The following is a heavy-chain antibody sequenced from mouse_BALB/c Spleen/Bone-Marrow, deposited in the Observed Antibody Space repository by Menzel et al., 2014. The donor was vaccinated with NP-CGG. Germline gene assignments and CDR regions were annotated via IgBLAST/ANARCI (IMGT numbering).Heavy chain of an antibody. D-gene: IGHD2-4*01. CDR2: IRNKANGNTT. CDR3: AREIINDYHWYFDV. Sequence: EVKVVESGGGLVQPGGSLRLSCATSGFTFTDYYMSWVRQPPGKALEWLGFIRNKANGNTTEYSASVKGRFTISRDNSQSILYLQMNTLRAEDSATYYCAREIINDYHWYFDVWGAGTTVTVSS. J-gene: IGHJ1*01. CDR1: GFTFTDYY. V-gene: IGHV7-3*02.